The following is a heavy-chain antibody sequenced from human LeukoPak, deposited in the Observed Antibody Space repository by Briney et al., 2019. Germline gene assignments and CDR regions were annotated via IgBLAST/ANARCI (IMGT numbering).Heavy chain of an antibody. Sequence: GGSLRLSCAASGFTFSSYAMHWVRQAPGKGLEWVAVISYDGSNKYYADSVKGRFTISRDNSKNTLYLQMNSLRAEDTAVYYCARGPDTAMGFDYWGQGTLVTVSS. D-gene: IGHD5-18*01. CDR1: GFTFSSYA. V-gene: IGHV3-30-3*01. CDR2: ISYDGSNK. CDR3: ARGPDTAMGFDY. J-gene: IGHJ4*02.